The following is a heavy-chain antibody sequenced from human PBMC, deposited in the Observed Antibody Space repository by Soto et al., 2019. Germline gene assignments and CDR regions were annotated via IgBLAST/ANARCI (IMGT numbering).Heavy chain of an antibody. J-gene: IGHJ4*02. CDR3: ERDRVTFGGVIVLSS. CDR1: GGSVSSGSYY. Sequence: KPSETLSLTCTVSGGSVSSGSYYWSWIRQPPGKGLEWIGYIYYSGSTNYNPSLKSRVTISVDTSKNQFSLKLSSVTAADTAVYYCERDRVTFGGVIVLSSWGQGTLVTVSS. CDR2: IYYSGST. D-gene: IGHD3-16*02. V-gene: IGHV4-61*01.